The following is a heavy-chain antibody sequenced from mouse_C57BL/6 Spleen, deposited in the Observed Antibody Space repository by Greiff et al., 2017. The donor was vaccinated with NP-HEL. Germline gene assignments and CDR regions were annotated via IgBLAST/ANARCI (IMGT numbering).Heavy chain of an antibody. CDR2: INPNNGGT. CDR3: ARFANWDRYYYAMDY. V-gene: IGHV1-18*01. CDR1: GYTFTDYN. D-gene: IGHD4-1*01. Sequence: VQLQQSGPELVKPGASVKIPCKASGYTFTDYNMDWVKQSHGKSLEWIGDINPNNGGTIYNQKFKGKATLTVEKSSSTAYMERRSLTSEDTAVYYCARFANWDRYYYAMDYWGQGTSVTVSS. J-gene: IGHJ4*01.